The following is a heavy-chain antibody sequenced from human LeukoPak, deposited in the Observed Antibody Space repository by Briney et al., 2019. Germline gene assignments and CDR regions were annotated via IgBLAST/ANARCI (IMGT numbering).Heavy chain of an antibody. D-gene: IGHD2-2*02. Sequence: ASVKVSCKASGGTFSSYAISWVRQAPGQGLEWMGGIIPIFGTANYAQKFQGRVTITTDESTSTAHMELSSLRSEDTAVYYCARAYCSSTSCYTYWFDPWGQGTLVTVSS. CDR1: GGTFSSYA. J-gene: IGHJ5*02. CDR3: ARAYCSSTSCYTYWFDP. V-gene: IGHV1-69*05. CDR2: IIPIFGTA.